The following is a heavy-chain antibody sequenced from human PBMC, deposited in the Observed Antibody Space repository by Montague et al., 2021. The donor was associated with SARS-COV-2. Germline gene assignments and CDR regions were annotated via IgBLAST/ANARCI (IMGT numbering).Heavy chain of an antibody. CDR3: ARATSVRGAVSWFDP. V-gene: IGHV4-59*11. D-gene: IGHD3-10*01. Sequence: SETLSLTCTVSGGSISSHFWSFIRQPPGKGLEWIGYINSNGGTNDNPSLRSRLTTSVDTSKNQFSLQLRSMTPADTAVYFCARATSVRGAVSWFDPWGQGILVTVSS. CDR1: GGSISSHF. J-gene: IGHJ5*02. CDR2: INSNGGT.